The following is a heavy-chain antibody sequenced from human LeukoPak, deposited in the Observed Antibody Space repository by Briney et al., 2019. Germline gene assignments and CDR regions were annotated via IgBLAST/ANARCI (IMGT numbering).Heavy chain of an antibody. CDR3: ARDRKGYYDSSGQNWFDP. CDR1: GYTFTRYG. J-gene: IGHJ5*02. D-gene: IGHD3-22*01. CDR2: ISAYNGNT. V-gene: IGHV1-18*01. Sequence: ASVKVSCKASGYTFTRYGISWVRQAPGQGLEWMGWISAYNGNTNYAQKLQGRVTMTTDTSTSTAYMELRSLRSDDTAVYYCARDRKGYYDSSGQNWFDPWGQGTLVTVSS.